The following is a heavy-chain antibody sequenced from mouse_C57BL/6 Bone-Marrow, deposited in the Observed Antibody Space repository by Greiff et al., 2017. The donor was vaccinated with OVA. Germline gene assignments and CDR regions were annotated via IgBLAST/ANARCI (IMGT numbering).Heavy chain of an antibody. CDR1: GYTFTSYD. CDR3: ARRDYGSSFYFDY. Sequence: QVQLQQSGPELVKPGASVKLSCKASGYTFTSYDINWVKQRPGQGLEWIGWIYPRDGSNKYNEKFKGKATLTVDTSSSTAYMELHSLTSEDSAVYFCARRDYGSSFYFDYWGQGTTLTVSS. D-gene: IGHD1-1*01. J-gene: IGHJ2*01. V-gene: IGHV1-85*01. CDR2: IYPRDGSN.